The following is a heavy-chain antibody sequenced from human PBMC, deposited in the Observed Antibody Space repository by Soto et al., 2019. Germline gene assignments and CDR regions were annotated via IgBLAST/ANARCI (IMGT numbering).Heavy chain of an antibody. CDR2: IYYSGST. V-gene: IGHV4-31*03. CDR1: GGSISSGGYY. CDR3: ARVFSDSSSFFDP. Sequence: SETLSLTCTVSGGSISSGGYYWSWIRQHPGKGLEWIGYIYYSGSTYYNPSLKSRVTISIDTSKNQFSLKLSSVTAADTAVYYCARVFSDSSSFFDPWGQGTLVTVSS. J-gene: IGHJ5*02. D-gene: IGHD6-13*01.